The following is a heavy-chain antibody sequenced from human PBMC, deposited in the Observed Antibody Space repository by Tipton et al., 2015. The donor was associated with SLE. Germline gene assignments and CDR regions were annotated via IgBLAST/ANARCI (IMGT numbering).Heavy chain of an antibody. CDR3: AGNKRDCSSTSCFVPYFDY. CDR2: IYYSGAT. V-gene: IGHV4-39*01. Sequence: TLSLTCTVPGGSVYSGSYYWGWIRQPAGKGLEWIGSIYYSGATYYNPSLRSRVTISVDTSNNQISLKLISVTAADTAVYYCAGNKRDCSSTSCFVPYFDYWGLGILVSVSS. J-gene: IGHJ4*02. CDR1: GGSVYSGSYY. D-gene: IGHD2-2*01.